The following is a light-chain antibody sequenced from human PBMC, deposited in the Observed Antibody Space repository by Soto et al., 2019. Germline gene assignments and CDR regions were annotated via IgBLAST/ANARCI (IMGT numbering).Light chain of an antibody. V-gene: IGKV3-20*01. Sequence: EIVLTQSPGTLSLSPWERATLSCRASQSVSASYLAWYQQKPGQAPRLLIYAASSRATGIPDRFSGSGSGTDFTLTVSRLEPEDFAVYYCQQYGNSPAITFGQGTRLEIK. CDR3: QQYGNSPAIT. J-gene: IGKJ5*01. CDR2: AAS. CDR1: QSVSASY.